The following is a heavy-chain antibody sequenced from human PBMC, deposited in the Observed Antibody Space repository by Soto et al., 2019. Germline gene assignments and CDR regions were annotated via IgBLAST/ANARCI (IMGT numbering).Heavy chain of an antibody. CDR2: ISSNGGST. CDR1: GFTFSSYA. D-gene: IGHD2-8*01. J-gene: IGHJ6*02. CDR3: ARDALYYCLGVPYYYGMDV. V-gene: IGHV3-64*01. Sequence: GGSLRLSCAASGFTFSSYAMHWVRQAPGKGLEYVSAISSNGGSTYYANSVKGRFTISRDNSKNTLYLQMDSLRAEDMGVYYCARDALYYCLGVPYYYGMDVRGQGTTVTLFS.